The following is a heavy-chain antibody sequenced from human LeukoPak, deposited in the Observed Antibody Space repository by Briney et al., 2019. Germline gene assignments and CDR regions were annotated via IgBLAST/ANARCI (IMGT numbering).Heavy chain of an antibody. D-gene: IGHD4-17*01. J-gene: IGHJ4*02. CDR1: GFTFSSVS. V-gene: IGHV3-48*04. CDR2: ITDSSSST. Sequence: GVSLRLSCAASGFTFSSVSMNWVRQAPGQGLEWISYITDSSSSTYYADSVKGRFTISRDNAKNSLYLQMSSLRAEDTAVYYCARVIGSYGDSAYWGQGTLVTVSS. CDR3: ARVIGSYGDSAY.